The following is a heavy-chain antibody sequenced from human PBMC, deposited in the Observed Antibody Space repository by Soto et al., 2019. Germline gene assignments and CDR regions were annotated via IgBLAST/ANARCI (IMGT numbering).Heavy chain of an antibody. CDR1: GGSISSSSYY. D-gene: IGHD5-12*01. CDR3: ARENGYDYYYYYYMDV. CDR2: IYYSGST. Sequence: SETLSLTCTVSGGSISSSSYYWGWIRQPPGKGLEWIGSIYYSGSTYYNPSLKSRVTISVDTSKNQFSLKLSSVTAADTAVYYCARENGYDYYYYYYMDVWGKGTTVTVSS. V-gene: IGHV4-39*02. J-gene: IGHJ6*03.